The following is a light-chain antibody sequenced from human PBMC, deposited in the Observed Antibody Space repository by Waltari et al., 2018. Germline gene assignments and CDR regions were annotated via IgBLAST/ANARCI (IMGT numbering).Light chain of an antibody. CDR2: LGS. Sequence: IVMTQSPLSLPVTPGEPASISCRSSQSLLHSNGYNYLDWYLQKPGQSPQLLIYLGSNRASGVPDRFSGSGSGTDFTLKINRVEAEDVGVYYCMQALQTPITFGQGTRLEIK. CDR1: QSLLHSNGYNY. CDR3: MQALQTPIT. V-gene: IGKV2-28*01. J-gene: IGKJ5*01.